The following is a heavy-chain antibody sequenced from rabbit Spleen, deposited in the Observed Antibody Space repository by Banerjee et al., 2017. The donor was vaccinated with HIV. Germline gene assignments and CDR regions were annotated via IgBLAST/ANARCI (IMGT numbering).Heavy chain of an antibody. CDR1: GFSFSGRHY. Sequence: QSLEESGGDLVKPGASLTLTCKTSGFSFSGRHYMCWVRQAPGKGLEWIACIDIGSGNTYYASWAKGRFTITRSTSLNTVTLQLNSLTAADTATYFCVRDAGKSTYYTDYLNLWGPGTLVTVS. V-gene: IGHV1S40*01. J-gene: IGHJ4*01. CDR2: IDIGSGNT. D-gene: IGHD8-1*01. CDR3: VRDAGKSTYYTDYLNL.